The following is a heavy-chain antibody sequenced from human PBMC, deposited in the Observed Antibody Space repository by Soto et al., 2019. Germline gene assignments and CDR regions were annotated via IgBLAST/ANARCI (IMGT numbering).Heavy chain of an antibody. CDR1: GFTFSSYG. D-gene: IGHD6-6*01. J-gene: IGHJ6*02. V-gene: IGHV3-30*18. Sequence: GGSLRLSCAASGFTFSSYGMHWVRQAPGKGLEWVAVISYDGSNKYYADSVKGRFTISRDNSKNTLYLQMNSLRAEDTAVYYCAKDRLTGVSSIAAPGVYYYYYGMDVWGQGTTVTVSS. CDR2: ISYDGSNK. CDR3: AKDRLTGVSSIAAPGVYYYYYGMDV.